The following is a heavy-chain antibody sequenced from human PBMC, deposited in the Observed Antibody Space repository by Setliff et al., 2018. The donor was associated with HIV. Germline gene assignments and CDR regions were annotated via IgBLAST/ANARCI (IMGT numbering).Heavy chain of an antibody. CDR1: GGAISGSGYY. D-gene: IGHD3-3*01. V-gene: IGHV4-30-4*01. CDR2: IYYSGSV. Sequence: SETLSLTCSVSGGAISGSGYYWSWIRQPPGKALEWIGYIYYSGSVYYNPSLKSRLTISVDTSKNQFSLKLSSVTAADTAVYYCARDRSDYYNLPGYFDHWGQGTPVTVSS. CDR3: ARDRSDYYNLPGYFDH. J-gene: IGHJ4*02.